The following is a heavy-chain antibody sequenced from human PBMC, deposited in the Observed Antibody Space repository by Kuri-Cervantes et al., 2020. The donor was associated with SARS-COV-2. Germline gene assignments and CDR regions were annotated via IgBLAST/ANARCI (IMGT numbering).Heavy chain of an antibody. Sequence: GRSLKISCAASGFTFSSYAMSWVRQAPGKGLEWVSAISGSGGSTYYADSVKGRFTISRDNSKNTLYLQMNSLRAEDTAVYYCAKDFYFSTSCFDYWGQGTLVTVSS. D-gene: IGHD2-2*01. CDR2: ISGSGGST. CDR3: AKDFYFSTSCFDY. V-gene: IGHV3-23*01. J-gene: IGHJ4*02. CDR1: GFTFSSYA.